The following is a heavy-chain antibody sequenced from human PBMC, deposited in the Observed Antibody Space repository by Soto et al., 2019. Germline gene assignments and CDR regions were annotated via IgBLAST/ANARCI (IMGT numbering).Heavy chain of an antibody. J-gene: IGHJ5*01. CDR3: VGDRYSSSGWFDS. D-gene: IGHD3-22*01. Sequence: QTLSLTCVLPRDSVSSYSAAWNWIRQSPSGGLEWLRRTYYRSRFFTDYAESVNSRIIINPDTTKNQFSLQPKYVTPEDTAFYYCVGDRYSSSGWFDSWGQGTPVTVSS. V-gene: IGHV6-1*01. CDR1: RDSVSSYSAA. CDR2: TYYRSRFFT.